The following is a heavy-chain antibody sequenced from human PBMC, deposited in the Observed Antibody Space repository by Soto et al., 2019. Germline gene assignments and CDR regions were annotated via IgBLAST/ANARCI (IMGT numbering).Heavy chain of an antibody. V-gene: IGHV1-69*01. CDR2: IIPIFGTA. D-gene: IGHD3-9*01. CDR1: GGTFSSYA. CDR3: ATVKRGFDDGYYYYDYGMDV. Sequence: QVQLVQSGAEVKKPGSSVKVSCKASGGTFSSYAISWVRQAPGQGLEWMGGIIPIFGTANYAQKFQGRVTITADDSTRTAYEELSSLRFEDTAVYYCATVKRGFDDGYYYYDYGMDVWGQGTTVTVSS. J-gene: IGHJ6*02.